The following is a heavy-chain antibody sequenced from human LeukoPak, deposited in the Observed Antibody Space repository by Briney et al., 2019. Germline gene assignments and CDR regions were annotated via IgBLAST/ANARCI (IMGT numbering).Heavy chain of an antibody. V-gene: IGHV3-23*01. D-gene: IGHD4-17*01. Sequence: GGSLRLSCAASGFSFSNSSMNWVRQSPGKGLEWVSDISDRGGIKNYADSVKGRFTISRDNSNNTLYLQMNSLRAEDTAVYFCAKKQTTTVTTLDYWGQGTLVTVSS. J-gene: IGHJ4*02. CDR1: GFSFSNSS. CDR2: ISDRGGIK. CDR3: AKKQTTTVTTLDY.